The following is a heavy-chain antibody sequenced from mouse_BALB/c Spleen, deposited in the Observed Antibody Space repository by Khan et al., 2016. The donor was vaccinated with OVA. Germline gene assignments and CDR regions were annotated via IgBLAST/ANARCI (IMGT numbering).Heavy chain of an antibody. J-gene: IGHJ2*01. CDR1: GYIFTSYW. V-gene: IGHV1S132*01. CDR2: IYPGTDNS. D-gene: IGHD1-1*02. Sequence: QVQLQQSGAELVRPGASVKLSCKTSGYIFTSYWIHWVKQRSGQGLEWIARIYPGTDNSYYNEKFKDKATLTADTSSSTAYMQLSSLKSEDSDVYFWAREVALYHCDHGGQGTTLTGAS. CDR3: AREVALYHCDH.